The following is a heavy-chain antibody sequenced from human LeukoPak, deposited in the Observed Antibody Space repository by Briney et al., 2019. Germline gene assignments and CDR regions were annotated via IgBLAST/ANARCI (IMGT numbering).Heavy chain of an antibody. CDR2: ISSSSSYI. V-gene: IGHV3-21*01. D-gene: IGHD3-10*01. Sequence: GGSLRLSCAASGFTFGSYSMNWVRQAPGKGLEWVSSISSSSSYIYYADSVKGRFTISRDNAKNSLYLQMNSLRAEDTALYYCASVDYYGSGNYYNDVDYWGQGTLVTVSS. CDR3: ASVDYYGSGNYYNDVDY. CDR1: GFTFGSYS. J-gene: IGHJ4*02.